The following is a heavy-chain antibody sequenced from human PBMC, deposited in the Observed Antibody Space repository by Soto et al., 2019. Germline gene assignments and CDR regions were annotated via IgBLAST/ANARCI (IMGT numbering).Heavy chain of an antibody. D-gene: IGHD2-15*01. Sequence: SETLSLTCTVSGGSISSYYWSWIRQPPGKGLEWIGYIYYSGSTNYNPSLKSRVTISVDTSKNQFSLKLSSVTAADTAVYYCARLGGGGTKIDYWGQGTLVTVSS. CDR1: GGSISSYY. CDR2: IYYSGST. CDR3: ARLGGGGTKIDY. J-gene: IGHJ4*02. V-gene: IGHV4-59*08.